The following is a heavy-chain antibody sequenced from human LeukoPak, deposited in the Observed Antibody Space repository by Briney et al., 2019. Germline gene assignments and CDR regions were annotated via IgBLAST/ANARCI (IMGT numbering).Heavy chain of an antibody. CDR1: GFTFSSYS. J-gene: IGHJ4*02. D-gene: IGHD3-10*01. Sequence: GGSLRLSCAASGFTFSSYSMNWVRQAPGKGLEWVSYISSSSSTIYYADSVKGRFAISRDNAKNSLYLQMSSLRAEDTAVYYCARDGLSGYFDYWGQGTLVTVSS. CDR3: ARDGLSGYFDY. V-gene: IGHV3-48*01. CDR2: ISSSSSTI.